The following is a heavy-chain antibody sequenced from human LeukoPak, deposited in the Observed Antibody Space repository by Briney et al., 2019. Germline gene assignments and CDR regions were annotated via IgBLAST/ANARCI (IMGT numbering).Heavy chain of an antibody. D-gene: IGHD2-2*01. J-gene: IGHJ4*02. CDR2: ISGSGGST. CDR1: GFTFSSYA. V-gene: IGHV3-23*01. CDR3: AKSPRRYCSSTSCEFDY. Sequence: GGSLRLSCAASGFTFSSYAMSWLRKAPGKGLEWVSAISGSGGSTYYADSVKGRFTISRDNSKNTLYLQMNSLRAEDTAVYYCAKSPRRYCSSTSCEFDYWGQGTLVTVSS.